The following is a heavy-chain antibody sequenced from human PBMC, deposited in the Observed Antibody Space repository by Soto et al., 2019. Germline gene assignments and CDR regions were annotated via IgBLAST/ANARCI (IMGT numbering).Heavy chain of an antibody. CDR3: ARFVVVVAATFQHFDY. V-gene: IGHV3-7*01. Sequence: GGSLRLSCAASGFTFSSYWMSWVRQAPGKGLEWVANIKQDGSEKYYVDSVKGRFTISRDNAKNSLYLQMNSLRAEDTAVYYCARFVVVVAATFQHFDYWGQGTLVTVSS. CDR1: GFTFSSYW. D-gene: IGHD2-15*01. J-gene: IGHJ4*02. CDR2: IKQDGSEK.